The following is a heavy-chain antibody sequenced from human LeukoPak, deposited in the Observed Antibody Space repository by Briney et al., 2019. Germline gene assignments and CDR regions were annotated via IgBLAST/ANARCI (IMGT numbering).Heavy chain of an antibody. CDR3: AKMTYRYWFDP. CDR1: GGSIGSSNCY. V-gene: IGHV4-39*01. J-gene: IGHJ5*02. D-gene: IGHD5-18*01. CDR2: IYYRGST. Sequence: SETLSLTCIVSGGSIGSSNCYWGWIRQPPGKGLEWIGSIYYRGSTYYNPSLKSRVTISVDTSKNQFSLKLTSVTAADTAVYYCAKMTYRYWFDPWGQGTLVTVSS.